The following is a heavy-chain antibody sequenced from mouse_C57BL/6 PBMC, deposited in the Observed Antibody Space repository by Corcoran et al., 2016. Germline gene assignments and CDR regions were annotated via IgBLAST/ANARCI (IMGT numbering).Heavy chain of an antibody. J-gene: IGHJ2*01. CDR3: ARRNYYGSSYVNFDY. D-gene: IGHD1-1*01. V-gene: IGHV1-26*01. Sequence: EVQLQQSGPELVKPGASVKISCKASGYTFTDYYMNWVKQSHGKSLEWIGDINPNNGGTSYNQKFKGKATLTVDKSSSTAYMELRSLTSEDSAVYYCARRNYYGSSYVNFDYWGQGTTLTVSS. CDR1: GYTFTDYY. CDR2: INPNNGGT.